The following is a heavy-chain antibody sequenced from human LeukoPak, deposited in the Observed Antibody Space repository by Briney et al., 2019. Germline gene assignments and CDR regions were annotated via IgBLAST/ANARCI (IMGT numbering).Heavy chain of an antibody. V-gene: IGHV4-59*08. Sequence: SETLSLTCTVSGGXISSYYCSWIRQPPGKGLEWIGYIYYSGSTNYNPSLKSRVTISVDTSKNQFSLKLSSVTAADTAVYYCARHADDWTYFDYWGQGTLVTVSS. CDR3: ARHADDWTYFDY. CDR1: GGXISSYY. CDR2: IYYSGST. D-gene: IGHD1-1*01. J-gene: IGHJ4*02.